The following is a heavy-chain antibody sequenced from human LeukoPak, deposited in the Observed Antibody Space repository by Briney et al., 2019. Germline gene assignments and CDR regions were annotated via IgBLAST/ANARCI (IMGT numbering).Heavy chain of an antibody. CDR2: IWYDGSNK. D-gene: IGHD6-13*01. CDR1: GFTFSSYG. J-gene: IGHJ4*02. Sequence: GGSLRLSCAASGFTFSSYGTHWVRQAPGKGLEWVAVIWYDGSNKYYADSVKGRFTISRDNSKNTLYLQMNSLRAEDTAVYYCAREWGSSGPDYWGQGTLVTVSS. V-gene: IGHV3-33*01. CDR3: AREWGSSGPDY.